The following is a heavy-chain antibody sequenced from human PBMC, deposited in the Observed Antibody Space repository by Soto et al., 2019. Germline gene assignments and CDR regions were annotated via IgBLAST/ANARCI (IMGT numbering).Heavy chain of an antibody. V-gene: IGHV3-23*01. CDR1: GFTFSSYS. J-gene: IGHJ4*02. Sequence: QLLESGGGLVQPGGSLRLSCAASGFTFSSYSMNCVRQAPGKGLQWVATVGGGGDNIFYADSVKGRFTISRDDSQNMVFLQMDSLRPEDTAVYFCAKRDSGSGRSPPLINSWGQGTLVTVSS. CDR3: AKRDSGSGRSPPLINS. CDR2: VGGGGDNI. D-gene: IGHD3-10*01.